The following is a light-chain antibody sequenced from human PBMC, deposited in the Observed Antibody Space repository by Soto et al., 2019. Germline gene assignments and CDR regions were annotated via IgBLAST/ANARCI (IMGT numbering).Light chain of an antibody. CDR2: EVT. J-gene: IGLJ2*01. CDR1: PSDIGRYNY. Sequence: QSVLTQPASVSGSPGQSITISCTGTPSDIGRYNYVSWYQQFPGKVPKLLIYEVTSRPSEVSARFSGSKSGSTASLTISGLQAEDEADYYCSSYSTTGSPHVLFGGGTKVTVL. CDR3: SSYSTTGSPHVL. V-gene: IGLV2-14*01.